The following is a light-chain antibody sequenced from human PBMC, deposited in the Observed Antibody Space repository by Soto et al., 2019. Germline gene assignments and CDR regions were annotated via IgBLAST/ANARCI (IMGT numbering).Light chain of an antibody. Sequence: EIVLTQSPATLSLSPGERATLSCRASQSVSSYLAWYQQKPGQAPRLLIYDASNRATGIPARFSGSGSGTDFNLTISSLEPEDFAVYSCQQRSNWPYTFGQGTKLEIK. V-gene: IGKV3-11*01. J-gene: IGKJ2*01. CDR3: QQRSNWPYT. CDR1: QSVSSY. CDR2: DAS.